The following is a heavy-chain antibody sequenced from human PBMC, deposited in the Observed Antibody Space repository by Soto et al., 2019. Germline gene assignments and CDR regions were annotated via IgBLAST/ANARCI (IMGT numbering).Heavy chain of an antibody. CDR1: GASIRSTDYY. D-gene: IGHD2-21*02. J-gene: IGHJ5*02. CDR3: VRTASEGAVATHWLDR. Sequence: SETLSLTCTVSGASIRSTDYYWSWIRQAPGKGLECIGYVYYTGSTYYNPSLMSRLTISVDTSKNQFSLKLTSVTAAETAVYYCVRTASEGAVATHWLDRCGQGTQVTVSS. V-gene: IGHV4-30-4*01. CDR2: VYYTGST.